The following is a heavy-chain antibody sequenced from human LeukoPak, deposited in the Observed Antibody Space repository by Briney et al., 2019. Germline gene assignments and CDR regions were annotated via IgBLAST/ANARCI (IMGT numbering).Heavy chain of an antibody. V-gene: IGHV3-23*01. D-gene: IGHD3-16*02. CDR3: ARQQVIDFYYYYMDV. CDR1: GFTFSSYT. CDR2: ISGSGGST. Sequence: GGSLRLSCAASGFTFSSYTMSWVRQAPGKGLEWVSGISGSGGSTYYADSVKGRFTISRDNSKNTLYLQMDSLRAEDTALYYCARQQVIDFYYYYMDVWGKGTTVTVSS. J-gene: IGHJ6*03.